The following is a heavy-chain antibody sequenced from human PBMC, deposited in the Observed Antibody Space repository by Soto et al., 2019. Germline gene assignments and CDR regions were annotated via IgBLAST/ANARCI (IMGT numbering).Heavy chain of an antibody. CDR2: ISSSSRYI. CDR3: ARGTYYYDRSGYYSY. J-gene: IGHJ4*02. V-gene: IGHV3-21*01. D-gene: IGHD3-22*01. Sequence: EVQLVESGGGLVKPGGSLRLSCAASGFTFSSYSMNWVRQAPGKGLEWVSSISSSSRYIYYADSVKGGFTISRDNAKNSLYLQMNSLRAEDTAVYYCARGTYYYDRSGYYSYWGQGTLVTVSS. CDR1: GFTFSSYS.